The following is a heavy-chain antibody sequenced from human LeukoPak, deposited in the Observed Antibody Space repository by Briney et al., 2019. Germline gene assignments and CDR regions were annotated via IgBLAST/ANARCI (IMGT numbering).Heavy chain of an antibody. CDR3: ATDHSGYNFGYGRFFDY. CDR1: GVTVSNNNY. J-gene: IGHJ4*02. V-gene: IGHV3-66*01. CDR2: IYNDGRT. Sequence: LGGSLRLSCAASGVTVSNNNYMNWVRQAPGKGLEWVSVIYNDGRTFYSDSVKGRFIISRDNSKNTVYLQMNNLRAEDTAVYYCATDHSGYNFGYGRFFDYWGRGTLVTVSS. D-gene: IGHD5-18*01.